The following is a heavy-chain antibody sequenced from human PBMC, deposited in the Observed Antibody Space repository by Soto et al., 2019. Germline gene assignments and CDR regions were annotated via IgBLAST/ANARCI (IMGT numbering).Heavy chain of an antibody. D-gene: IGHD3-9*01. CDR1: GFTFSSYS. CDR2: ISSSSSYI. Sequence: GGSLRLSCAASGFTFSSYSMNWVRPAPGKGLEWVSSISSSSSYIFYADSVKGRFTISRDNAKNSLYLQMNSLRAEDTAVYYCARDLETYYDILTGYPYYYYGMDVWGQGTTVTVSS. J-gene: IGHJ6*02. V-gene: IGHV3-21*01. CDR3: ARDLETYYDILTGYPYYYYGMDV.